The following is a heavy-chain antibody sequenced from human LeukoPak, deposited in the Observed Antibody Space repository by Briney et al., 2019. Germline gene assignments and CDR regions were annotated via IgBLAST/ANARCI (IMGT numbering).Heavy chain of an antibody. V-gene: IGHV4-39*01. CDR3: ARQEYLEPFDY. Sequence: KASETLSLTCTVSGGSISNTEYYWSWIRQPPGKELEWIASINYGGTTYYNPSLKGRVTISVDTSKNQFSLKLSSVTAADTAVYYCARQEYLEPFDYWGQGTLVTVSS. D-gene: IGHD1-1*01. J-gene: IGHJ4*02. CDR1: GGSISNTEYY. CDR2: INYGGTT.